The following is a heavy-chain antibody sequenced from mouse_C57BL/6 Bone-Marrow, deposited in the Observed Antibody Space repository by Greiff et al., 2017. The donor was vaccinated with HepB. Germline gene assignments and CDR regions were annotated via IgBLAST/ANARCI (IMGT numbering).Heavy chain of an antibody. D-gene: IGHD2-4*01. CDR2: ISYDGSN. V-gene: IGHV3-6*01. Sequence: VQLKESGPGLVKPSQSLSLTCSVTGYSITSGYYWNWIRQFPGNKLEWMGYISYDGSNNYNPSLKNRISITRDTSKNQFFLKLNSVTTEDTATYYCARGLRRAWFAYWGQGTRVTVSA. CDR3: ARGLRRAWFAY. CDR1: GYSITSGYY. J-gene: IGHJ3*01.